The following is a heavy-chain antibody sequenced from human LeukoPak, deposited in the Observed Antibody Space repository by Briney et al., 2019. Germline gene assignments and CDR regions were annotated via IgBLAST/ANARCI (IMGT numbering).Heavy chain of an antibody. V-gene: IGHV3-7*03. CDR3: ARNNGMDV. CDR1: GFALSSHW. CDR2: VNRDGSET. J-gene: IGHJ6*02. Sequence: GGSLRLSCAASGFALSSHWMTWVRQVPGRGPEWVANVNRDGSETYYLDSVKGRFTISEDNAKNSLYLQMNSLRAEDTALYHCARNNGMDVWGQGTTVIVSS.